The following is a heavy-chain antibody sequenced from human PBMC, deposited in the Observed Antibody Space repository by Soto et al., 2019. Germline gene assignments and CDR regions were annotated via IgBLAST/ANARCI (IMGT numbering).Heavy chain of an antibody. CDR2: IYYSGST. J-gene: IGHJ4*02. V-gene: IGHV4-31*03. Sequence: SETLSLTCTVYGGSISSGGYYWSWIRQHQGKGLEWIGYIYYSGSTYYNPSLKSRVTISVDTSKNQFSLKLSSVTAADTAVYYCARVDYGSGSYSPDYWGQGTLVTVSS. CDR1: GGSISSGGYY. D-gene: IGHD3-10*01. CDR3: ARVDYGSGSYSPDY.